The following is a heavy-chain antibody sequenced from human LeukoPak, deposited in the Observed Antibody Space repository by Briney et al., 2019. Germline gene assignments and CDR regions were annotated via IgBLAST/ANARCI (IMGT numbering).Heavy chain of an antibody. CDR2: IWYDGSNK. D-gene: IGHD2-15*01. CDR1: GSTFSTYG. CDR3: ARAVGPFDY. V-gene: IGHV3-33*01. J-gene: IGHJ4*02. Sequence: GRSLRLSCAASGSTFSTYGMHWVRQAPGKGLEWVAVIWYDGSNKYYADSVKGRFTISRDNSKNTLYLQMNSLRVEDTAVYYCARAVGPFDYWGQGTLVTVSS.